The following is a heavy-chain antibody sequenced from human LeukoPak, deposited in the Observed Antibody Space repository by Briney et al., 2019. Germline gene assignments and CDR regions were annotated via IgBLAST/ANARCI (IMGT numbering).Heavy chain of an antibody. CDR2: IYSGGST. CDR1: GFTVSSTY. J-gene: IGHJ6*02. V-gene: IGHV3-66*04. CDR3: ARQIVVSYYYYYGMDV. D-gene: IGHD3-22*01. Sequence: GGSLRLSCAASGFTVSSTYMSWVRQAPGKGLEWVSVIYSGGSTYYADSVKGRFTISRDNSKNTLYLQMNSLRAEDTAVYYCARQIVVSYYYYYGMDVWGQGTTVTVSS.